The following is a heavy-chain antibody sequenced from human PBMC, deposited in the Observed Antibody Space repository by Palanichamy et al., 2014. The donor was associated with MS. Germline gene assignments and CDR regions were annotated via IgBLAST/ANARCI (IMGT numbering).Heavy chain of an antibody. CDR1: GFTFTSSG. V-gene: IGHV3-33*01. CDR3: ARGYSRTEYYFDY. J-gene: IGHJ4*02. D-gene: IGHD5-18*01. Sequence: QVQLVESGGGVVQPGRSLRLSCVASGFTFTSSGVHWVRQTPGKGLEWVAVIWYDGTNKYYADSVKGRFTISRDNSKNTVHLQMNSLRVEDTAVYYCARGYSRTEYYFDYWGQGTLVIVSS. CDR2: IWYDGTNK.